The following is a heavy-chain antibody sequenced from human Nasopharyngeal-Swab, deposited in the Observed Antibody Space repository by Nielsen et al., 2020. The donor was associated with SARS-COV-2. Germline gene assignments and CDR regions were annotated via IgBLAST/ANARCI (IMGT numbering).Heavy chain of an antibody. Sequence: WVRQAPGQGPEWMGWISAYGNTNYAQQLQGRVTLTIDTSTSTAYMDLMSLRSDDTAVYYCARGRDPGYWGQGTLVTVSS. CDR3: ARGRDPGY. CDR2: ISAYGNT. J-gene: IGHJ4*02. D-gene: IGHD2-15*01. V-gene: IGHV1-18*01.